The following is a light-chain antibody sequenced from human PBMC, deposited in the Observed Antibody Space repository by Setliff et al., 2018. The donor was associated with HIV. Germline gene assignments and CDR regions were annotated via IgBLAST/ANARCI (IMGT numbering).Light chain of an antibody. CDR2: NNY. Sequence: QSVLSQPPSASATPGQRVTISCSGSSSNIGVNVVNWYQHPPGTSPKLLIYNNYQRPSGVPDRFSGSKSGSSGSLAISGLQSEDEADYYCAVWDNGLKGYVFGTGTKVTVL. CDR3: AVWDNGLKGYV. CDR1: SSNIGVNV. J-gene: IGLJ1*01. V-gene: IGLV1-44*01.